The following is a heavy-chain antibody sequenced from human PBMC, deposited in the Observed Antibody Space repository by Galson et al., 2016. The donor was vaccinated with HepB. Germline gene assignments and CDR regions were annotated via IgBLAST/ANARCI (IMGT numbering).Heavy chain of an antibody. J-gene: IGHJ2*01. CDR2: IYWDGEK. CDR3: ARRPARGDGSAFEL. CDR1: GFSLRSNDVG. D-gene: IGHD2-2*03. V-gene: IGHV2-5*02. Sequence: PALVKPTQTLTLTCTLSGFSLRSNDVGVAWTRQAPGKALEWLTIIYWDGEKKYIPSLRGRLTITEDTSKNQVVLTLTNVDSLDTGTYYCARRPARGDGSAFELWGRGALVTVSS.